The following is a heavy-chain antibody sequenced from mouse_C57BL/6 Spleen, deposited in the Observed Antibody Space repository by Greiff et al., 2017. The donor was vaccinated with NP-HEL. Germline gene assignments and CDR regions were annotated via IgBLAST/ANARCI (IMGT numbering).Heavy chain of an antibody. J-gene: IGHJ4*01. D-gene: IGHD1-1*01. Sequence: QVQLQQSGAELVKPGASVKISCKASGYAFSSYWMNWVKQRPGKGLEWIGQIYPGDGDTNYNGKFKGKATLTADKSSSTAYMQLSSLTSEDSAVYFCARGYYGSSGDYYAMDYWGQGTSVTVSS. CDR1: GYAFSSYW. V-gene: IGHV1-80*01. CDR3: ARGYYGSSGDYYAMDY. CDR2: IYPGDGDT.